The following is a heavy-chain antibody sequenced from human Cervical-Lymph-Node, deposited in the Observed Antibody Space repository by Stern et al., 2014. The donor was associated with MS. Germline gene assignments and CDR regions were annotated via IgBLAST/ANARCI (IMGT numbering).Heavy chain of an antibody. CDR1: GFTFKDYW. CDR3: ARGRSARW. Sequence: EVQLVESGGGLVQPGGSLRLSCAGSGFTFKDYWMTWVRQAPGKGLEWVANINQHGSEENYVDSVKGRFTISRDNANKLLYLQMNTLRAEDTAVYYCARGRSARWWGQGTQVTVSS. D-gene: IGHD2-15*01. V-gene: IGHV3-7*01. J-gene: IGHJ4*02. CDR2: INQHGSEE.